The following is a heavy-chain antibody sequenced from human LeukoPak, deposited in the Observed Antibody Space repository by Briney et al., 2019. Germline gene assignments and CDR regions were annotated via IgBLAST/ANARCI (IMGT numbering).Heavy chain of an antibody. CDR1: GGNFTKYV. CDR2: IIPLFSTG. CDR3: ARDRDTKPKFS. Sequence: SVKVSCKASGGNFTKYVISWVRQAPGQGLQWMGGIIPLFSTGDYAQIFEGRLTITADQSTTTAYMELTSLTSDDTAVYYCARDRDTKPKFSRGQGTTVTVSS. J-gene: IGHJ4*02. V-gene: IGHV1-69*01. D-gene: IGHD2-8*01.